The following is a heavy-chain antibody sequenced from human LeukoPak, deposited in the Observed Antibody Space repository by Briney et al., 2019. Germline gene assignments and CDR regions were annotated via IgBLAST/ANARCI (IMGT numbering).Heavy chain of an antibody. J-gene: IGHJ3*02. CDR1: GYTFTSYG. CDR2: ISAYNGNT. CDR3: ARGLGLESYYNGDAFDI. V-gene: IGHV1-18*01. D-gene: IGHD1-26*01. Sequence: ASVKVSCKASGYTFTSYGISWVRQAPGQGLEWMGWISAYNGNTNYAQKLQGRVTMTTDTSTSTAYMELRSLRSDDTAVYDCARGLGLESYYNGDAFDIWGQGTMVTVSS.